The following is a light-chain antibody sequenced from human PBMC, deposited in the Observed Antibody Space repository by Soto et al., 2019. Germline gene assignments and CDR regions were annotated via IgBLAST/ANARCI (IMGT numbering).Light chain of an antibody. V-gene: IGKV2-28*01. CDR1: QSLLHSNGYNY. CDR3: QQYCTSPLT. Sequence: DIVMTQSPLSLPVTPGEPASISCRSSQSLLHSNGYNYLDWYLQKPGQPPKLLIYWASTRHSGVPDRFGGSGSGSDFTLTINSLQTEDVAIYYCQQYCTSPLTFGQGTRLEI. CDR2: WAS. J-gene: IGKJ5*01.